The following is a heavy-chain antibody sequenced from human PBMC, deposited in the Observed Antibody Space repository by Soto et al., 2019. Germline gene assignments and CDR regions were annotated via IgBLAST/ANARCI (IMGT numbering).Heavy chain of an antibody. CDR3: AKDMGAAGPYYYYYGMDV. V-gene: IGHV3-9*01. Sequence: GGSLRLSCAASGFTFDDYAMHWVRQAPGKGLEWVSGISWNSGSIGYADSVKGRFTISRDNAKNSLYLQMNSLRAEDTALYYCAKDMGAAGPYYYYYGMDVWGQGTTVTVSS. J-gene: IGHJ6*02. CDR1: GFTFDDYA. D-gene: IGHD6-13*01. CDR2: ISWNSGSI.